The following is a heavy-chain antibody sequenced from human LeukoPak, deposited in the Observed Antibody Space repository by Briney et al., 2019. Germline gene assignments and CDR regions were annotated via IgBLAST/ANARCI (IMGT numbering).Heavy chain of an antibody. CDR2: IYPGDSDT. D-gene: IGHD3-3*01. Sequence: GESLKISCQGSGYNFTNYSIGWVRQMPGKGLEWMGIIYPGDSDTRYSPSFQGQVTISADKSSNTAYLQGSSLKASDTAMYYCAKHRAPYYDFWSGYRDAFDIWGQGTMVTVSS. CDR1: GYNFTNYS. J-gene: IGHJ3*02. CDR3: AKHRAPYYDFWSGYRDAFDI. V-gene: IGHV5-51*01.